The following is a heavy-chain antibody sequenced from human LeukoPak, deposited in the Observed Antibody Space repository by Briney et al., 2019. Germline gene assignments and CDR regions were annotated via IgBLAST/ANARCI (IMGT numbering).Heavy chain of an antibody. V-gene: IGHV4-59*12. CDR1: GDSMTSMRRYS. CDR3: ARDWGIRTTEYNAFDM. D-gene: IGHD2/OR15-2a*01. J-gene: IGHJ3*02. CDR2: ISYGGST. Sequence: PSETLSLTCTVSGDSMTSMRRYSWSWIRQAPGKGLEWIGSISYGGSTNYNPSLKSRVAISVDTSQNQFSLKLMSVTAADTAVHSCARDWGIRTTEYNAFDMWGRGTMVTVSS.